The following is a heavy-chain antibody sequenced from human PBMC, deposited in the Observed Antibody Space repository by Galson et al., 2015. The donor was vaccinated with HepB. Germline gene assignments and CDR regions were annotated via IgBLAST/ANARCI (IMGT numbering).Heavy chain of an antibody. D-gene: IGHD6-19*01. Sequence: SLRLSCAASGFTFSSYGMHWVRQAPGKGLEWVAVISNDGSNKYYADSVKGRFTISRDNSKNTLYLQMNSLRAEDTAVYYCQAVAGTWADYWGQGTLVTVSS. CDR1: GFTFSSYG. J-gene: IGHJ4*02. V-gene: IGHV3-30*03. CDR3: QAVAGTWADY. CDR2: ISNDGSNK.